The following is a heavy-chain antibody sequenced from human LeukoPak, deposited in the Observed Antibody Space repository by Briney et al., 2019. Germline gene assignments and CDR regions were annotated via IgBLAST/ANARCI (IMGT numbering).Heavy chain of an antibody. CDR1: GGSISSSSHY. Sequence: SETLSLTCTVSGGSISSSSHYWSWIRQPPGKGLEWIGEINHSGSTNYNPSLKSRVTISVDTSKNQFSLKLSSVTAADTAVYYCARAHYYDSSATDAFDIWGQGTMVTVSS. CDR3: ARAHYYDSSATDAFDI. V-gene: IGHV4-39*07. CDR2: INHSGST. D-gene: IGHD3-22*01. J-gene: IGHJ3*02.